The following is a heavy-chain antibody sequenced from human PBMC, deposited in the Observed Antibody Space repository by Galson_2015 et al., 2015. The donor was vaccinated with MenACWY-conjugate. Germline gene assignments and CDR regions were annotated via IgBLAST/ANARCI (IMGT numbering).Heavy chain of an antibody. Sequence: SLRLSCAASGFVFSSYTMHWVRQAPGEGLECISTISPSGSNTFYADSAKGRFSISRDNSKTTVYLHMSSLRPEDTAVYYCVKAWYSRDWYSLDNFLFQHWGQGTQVIVSS. V-gene: IGHV3-64D*09. CDR2: ISPSGSNT. CDR3: VKAWYSRDWYSLDNFLFQH. D-gene: IGHD6-19*01. CDR1: GFVFSSYT. J-gene: IGHJ1*01.